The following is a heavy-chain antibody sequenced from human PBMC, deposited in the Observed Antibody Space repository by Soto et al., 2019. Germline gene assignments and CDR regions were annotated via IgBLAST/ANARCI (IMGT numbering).Heavy chain of an antibody. CDR3: AREVDTDVGGLGFYDAFDI. D-gene: IGHD5-18*01. J-gene: IGHJ3*02. V-gene: IGHV4-4*02. CDR1: GGSVNTDYW. CDR2: VHHSGTT. Sequence: SETLSLTCAVSGGSVNTDYWWSWVRQPPGKGLEWIGEVHHSGTTNYIQSLTSRLTMSVDKSGNQVSLELTSVAAADTAVYYCAREVDTDVGGLGFYDAFDIWGPGTKVTVSS.